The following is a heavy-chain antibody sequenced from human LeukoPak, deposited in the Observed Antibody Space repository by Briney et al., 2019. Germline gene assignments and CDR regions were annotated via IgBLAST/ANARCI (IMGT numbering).Heavy chain of an antibody. CDR2: INHSGST. J-gene: IGHJ4*02. Sequence: ETLSLTCAVSGGSFSGYYWSWVRQPPGKGLEWIGEINHSGSTNYNPSLKSRVTISVDTSKNHFSLKLSSVTAADTAVYYCARDWAAGIGYWGQGTLVTVSS. CDR3: ARDWAAGIGY. V-gene: IGHV4-34*01. D-gene: IGHD6-13*01. CDR1: GGSFSGYY.